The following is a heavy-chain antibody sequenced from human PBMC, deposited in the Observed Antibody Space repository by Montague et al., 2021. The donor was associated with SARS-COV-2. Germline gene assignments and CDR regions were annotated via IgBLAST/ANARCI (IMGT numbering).Heavy chain of an antibody. J-gene: IGHJ4*02. V-gene: IGHV4-39*07. CDR1: RGSVKSYY. CDR2: IYYSGST. CDR3: ARVRQWLVPFDY. D-gene: IGHD6-19*01. Sequence: SETLSLTCAVYRGSVKSYYWTWIRQPPGKGLEWIGSIYYSGSTYYNPSLKSRVTISVDTSKNQVSLKLNSVTAADTAVYYCARVRQWLVPFDYWGQGTLVTVSS.